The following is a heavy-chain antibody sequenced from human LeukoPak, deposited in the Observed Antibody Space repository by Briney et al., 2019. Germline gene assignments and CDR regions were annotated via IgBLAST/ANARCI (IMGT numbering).Heavy chain of an antibody. D-gene: IGHD3-22*01. V-gene: IGHV3-64D*09. CDR3: VRDLSSSGYFFGMDV. CDR1: GFTFSSYV. J-gene: IGHJ6*02. CDR2: INSNGGRT. Sequence: PGGSLRLSCSASGFTFSSYVMHWVRQAPGKGLEYVSAINSNGGRTYYVDSVKGRFTISRDNSKNTLYLQMSSLRAEDTAVYHCVRDLSSSGYFFGMDVWGQGTTVTVSS.